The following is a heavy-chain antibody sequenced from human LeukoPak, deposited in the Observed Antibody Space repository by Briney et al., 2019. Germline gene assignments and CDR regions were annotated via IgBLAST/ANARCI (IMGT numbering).Heavy chain of an antibody. Sequence: SQTLSLTCAISGDTVSSNSAAWNWIRQSPSRGLVWLGRTYYRSKWYSDYAVSVKSRITINPDTSKNQFSLQLNSVTPEDTAVYYCARGPQVVGYYYIDEWGKGTTVTVSS. V-gene: IGHV6-1*01. CDR2: TYYRSKWYS. D-gene: IGHD2-15*01. CDR1: GDTVSSNSAA. J-gene: IGHJ6*03. CDR3: ARGPQVVGYYYIDE.